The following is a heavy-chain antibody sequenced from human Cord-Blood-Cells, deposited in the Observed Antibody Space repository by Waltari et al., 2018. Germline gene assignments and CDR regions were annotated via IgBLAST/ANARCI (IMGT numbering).Heavy chain of an antibody. D-gene: IGHD1-26*01. Sequence: EVQLVESGGGLVQPGGSRGPACAASGFTFSSDGMGGVRQAPGKGLEWVANIKQDGSEKYYVDSVKGRFTISRDNAKNSLYLQMNSLRAEDTAVYYCARDSSGYFDYWGQGILVTVSS. CDR1: GFTFSSDG. V-gene: IGHV3-7*01. J-gene: IGHJ4*02. CDR3: ARDSSGYFDY. CDR2: IKQDGSEK.